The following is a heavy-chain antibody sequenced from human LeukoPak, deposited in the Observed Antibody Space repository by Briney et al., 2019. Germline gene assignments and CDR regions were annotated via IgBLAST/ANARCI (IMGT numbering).Heavy chain of an antibody. CDR3: AREWAYYYMDV. Sequence: SETLSLTCTVSGGSISSYYWSWIRQPPGKGLEWIGYIYYSGSTNYNPSLKSRVTISGDTSKNQFSLKLSSVTAADTAVYYCAREWAYYYMDVWGKGTTVTVSS. V-gene: IGHV4-59*12. CDR1: GGSISSYY. J-gene: IGHJ6*03. CDR2: IYYSGST.